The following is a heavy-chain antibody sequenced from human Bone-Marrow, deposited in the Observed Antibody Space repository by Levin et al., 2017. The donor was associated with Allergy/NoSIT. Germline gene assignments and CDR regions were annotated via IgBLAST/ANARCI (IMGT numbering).Heavy chain of an antibody. V-gene: IGHV3-74*01. CDR2: INIGGTDM. CDR1: GFTFSNYW. D-gene: IGHD1-1*01. J-gene: IGHJ6*02. Sequence: GESLKISCAASGFTFSNYWMFWVRQPPGKGLVWVSRINIGGTDMTYTDSVKGRFTISRDDAKNMLYLQMSSLRADDTAVYYCAEDLSWNSMDVRGQGTTVTVSS. CDR3: AEDLSWNSMDV.